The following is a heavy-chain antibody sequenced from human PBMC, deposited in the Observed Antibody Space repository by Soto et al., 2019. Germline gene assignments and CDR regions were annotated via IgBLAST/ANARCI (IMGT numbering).Heavy chain of an antibody. J-gene: IGHJ4*02. V-gene: IGHV3-48*04. CDR3: ARASPGFDC. Sequence: EVQLVESGGGLVQPGGSLRLSCAASGFTFSSYSMNWVRQAPGKGLEWISYVSSTSDTIYYADSVKGRFTISRDNAKNSLYLQMNSLRAEDTAVYYCARASPGFDCWGQGTLVTVSS. CDR2: VSSTSDTI. CDR1: GFTFSSYS. D-gene: IGHD3-10*01.